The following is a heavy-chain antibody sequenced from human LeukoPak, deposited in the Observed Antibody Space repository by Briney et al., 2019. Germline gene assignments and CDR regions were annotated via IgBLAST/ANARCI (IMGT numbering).Heavy chain of an antibody. V-gene: IGHV1-46*01. J-gene: IGHJ6*02. CDR1: GYTFTSYY. CDR3: ARTIHIAARYYYGMDV. CDR2: INPRSAST. Sequence: ASVKVSCKASGYTFTSYYIHWVRQAPGQGLEWMGIINPRSASTNYAQKFQGRVTMTRDMSTSTIYMELYSLRSEDTAVYYCARTIHIAARYYYGMDVWGQGTTVTVSS. D-gene: IGHD2-15*01.